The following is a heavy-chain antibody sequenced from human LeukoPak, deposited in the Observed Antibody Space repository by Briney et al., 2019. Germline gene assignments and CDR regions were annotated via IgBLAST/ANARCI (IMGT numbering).Heavy chain of an antibody. V-gene: IGHV6-1*01. CDR3: AKMSSSWYLPK. CDR2: TYYRSKWYN. Sequence: SQTLSLTCAISGDSVSSNNAAWIWIRQSPSRGLEWLGRTYYRSKWYNDYGVSVKSRITVNPDTSKNQFSLQLNSVTPEDTAVYYCAKMSSSWYLPKWGQGTLVTVSS. J-gene: IGHJ4*02. D-gene: IGHD6-13*01. CDR1: GDSVSSNNAA.